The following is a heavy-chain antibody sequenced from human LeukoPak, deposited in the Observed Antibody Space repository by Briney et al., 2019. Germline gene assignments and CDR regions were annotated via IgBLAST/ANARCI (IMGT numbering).Heavy chain of an antibody. D-gene: IGHD5-24*01. Sequence: SETLSLTCAVYGGSFSGYYWSWIRQPPGKGLEWIGEINHSGSTNYNPSLKSRVTIPVDTSKNQFSLKLSSVTAADTAVYYCASDTISRHYFDYWGQGTLVTVSS. J-gene: IGHJ4*02. V-gene: IGHV4-34*01. CDR3: ASDTISRHYFDY. CDR1: GGSFSGYY. CDR2: INHSGST.